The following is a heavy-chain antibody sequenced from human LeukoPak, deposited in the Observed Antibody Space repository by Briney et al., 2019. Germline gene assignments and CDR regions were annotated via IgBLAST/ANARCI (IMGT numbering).Heavy chain of an antibody. CDR2: IKQDRSEK. J-gene: IGHJ4*02. V-gene: IGHV3-7*01. Sequence: GGSLRLSCAVSGFTLSSYWMTWVRQTPGKGLEWVANIKQDRSEKYYVDSVKGRFAISRDNAKNSLYLQMNSLRGEDTAVYYCVRDWGGGDDYWGQGTLVTVSS. CDR3: VRDWGGGDDY. CDR1: GFTLSSYW. D-gene: IGHD3-10*01.